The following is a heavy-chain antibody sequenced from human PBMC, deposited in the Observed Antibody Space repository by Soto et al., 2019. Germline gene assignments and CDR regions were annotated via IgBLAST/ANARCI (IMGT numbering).Heavy chain of an antibody. CDR2: INPNSGGT. D-gene: IGHD2-2*01. J-gene: IGHJ4*01. V-gene: IGHV1-2*02. CDR1: GYTFTGYY. CDR3: ARGGVDTAVVPAALDY. Sequence: GASVKVSCKASGYTFTGYYMHWVRQAPGQGLEWMGWINPNSGGTNYAQKFQGRVTMTRDTSISTAYMELSRLRSDDTAVYYCARGGVDTAVVPAALDYWRHGTLVTVS.